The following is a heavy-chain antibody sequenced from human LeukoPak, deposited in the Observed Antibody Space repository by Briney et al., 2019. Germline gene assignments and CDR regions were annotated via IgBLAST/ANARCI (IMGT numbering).Heavy chain of an antibody. Sequence: GGSLSLSCAASGFTFSRSAMNWVRQAPGKGLEWVGSISDSGGRTKYADSVKGRFTISRDNSKNTLFLQMNSLRIDDTAVYHCASDTIRGLIFLDHWGQGTLVTVSS. V-gene: IGHV3-23*01. J-gene: IGHJ4*02. D-gene: IGHD3-10*01. CDR1: GFTFSRSA. CDR2: ISDSGGRT. CDR3: ASDTIRGLIFLDH.